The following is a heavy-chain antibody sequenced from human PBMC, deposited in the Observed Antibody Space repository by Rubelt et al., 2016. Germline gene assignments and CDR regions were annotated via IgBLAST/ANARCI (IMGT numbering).Heavy chain of an antibody. V-gene: IGHV4-39*07. CDR3: ARRRSGSPFDH. J-gene: IGHJ4*02. D-gene: IGHD6-25*01. Sequence: KSRVTISVDTSKNQLSLKLSSVTAADTAVYYCARRRSGSPFDHWGQRTLVTVSS.